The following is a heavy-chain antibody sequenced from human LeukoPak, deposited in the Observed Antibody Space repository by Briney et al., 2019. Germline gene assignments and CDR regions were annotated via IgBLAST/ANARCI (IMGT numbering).Heavy chain of an antibody. CDR2: ISGSGGST. CDR3: ARSPYDWNYGDY. CDR1: GFTFSSYA. J-gene: IGHJ4*02. D-gene: IGHD1-20*01. V-gene: IGHV3-23*01. Sequence: GGSLRLSCAASGFTFSSYAMSWVRQAPGKGLEWVSAISGSGGSTYYADSVKGRFTISRDNSKNTLYLQMSSLRAEDTAVYYCARSPYDWNYGDYWGQGTLVTVSS.